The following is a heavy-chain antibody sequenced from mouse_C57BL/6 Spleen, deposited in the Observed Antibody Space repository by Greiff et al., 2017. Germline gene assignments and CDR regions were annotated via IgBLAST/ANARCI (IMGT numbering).Heavy chain of an antibody. Sequence: EVQLVESGGGLVKPGGSLKLSCAASGFTFSSYAMSWVRQTPEKRLEWVATISDGGSYTYYPDNVKGRFTISRDNAKNNLYLQMRHLKSEDTARYYCARDEEHYLDYWGQGTTLTVSS. J-gene: IGHJ2*01. CDR1: GFTFSSYA. V-gene: IGHV5-4*01. CDR2: ISDGGSYT. CDR3: ARDEEHYLDY.